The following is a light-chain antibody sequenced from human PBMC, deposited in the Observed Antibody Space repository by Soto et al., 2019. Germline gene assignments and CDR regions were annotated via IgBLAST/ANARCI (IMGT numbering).Light chain of an antibody. J-gene: IGKJ1*01. Sequence: DIQMTQSPSSLSAFVGDRVTITCRASQSISTYLNWYHQKPGEAPKLLIYAASSLQSGVPSRFSGSGSGTDFTLTISSLQPEDPATYYCQQSYNTPSTFGQGTKVDIK. CDR3: QQSYNTPST. CDR2: AAS. V-gene: IGKV1-39*01. CDR1: QSISTY.